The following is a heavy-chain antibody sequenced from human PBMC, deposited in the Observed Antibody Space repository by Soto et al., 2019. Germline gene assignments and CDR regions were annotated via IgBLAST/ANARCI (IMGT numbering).Heavy chain of an antibody. CDR3: ARLPYYYDSSGYYYFDY. CDR2: IYYSGST. D-gene: IGHD3-22*01. Sequence: SETLSLTCTVSGGSISSSSYYWGWIRQPPGKGLEWIGSIYYSGSTYYNPSLKSRVTISLDTSKNQFSLKLGSVTAADTAVYYCARLPYYYDSSGYYYFDYWGQGTLVTVSS. J-gene: IGHJ4*02. V-gene: IGHV4-39*01. CDR1: GGSISSSSYY.